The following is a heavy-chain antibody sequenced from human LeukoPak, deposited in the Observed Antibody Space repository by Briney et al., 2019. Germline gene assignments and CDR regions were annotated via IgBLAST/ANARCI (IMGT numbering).Heavy chain of an antibody. Sequence: SVKVSCKASGYTFTSYYMHWVRQAPGQGLEWMGGIIPIFGTANYAQKFQGTVTITADESTSTAYMELSSLRSEDTAVYYCARGVTGRYCSTTSCHWRGWFDPWGQGTLVTVSS. J-gene: IGHJ5*02. V-gene: IGHV1-69*13. D-gene: IGHD2-2*01. CDR2: IIPIFGTA. CDR1: GYTFTSYY. CDR3: ARGVTGRYCSTTSCHWRGWFDP.